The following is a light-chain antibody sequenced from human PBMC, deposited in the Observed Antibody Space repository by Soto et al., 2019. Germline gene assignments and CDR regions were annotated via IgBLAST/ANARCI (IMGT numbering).Light chain of an antibody. CDR2: LEGSGSY. Sequence: QSVLTQSSSASASLGSSVKLTCTLSSGHSSYIIAWHQQQPGKAPRYLMKLEGSGSYNKGSGVPDRSSGSSSGADRYLTISHLHFEDEADYYCETWDSNTRVFGGGTKVTVL. J-gene: IGLJ3*02. CDR1: SGHSSYI. V-gene: IGLV4-60*02. CDR3: ETWDSNTRV.